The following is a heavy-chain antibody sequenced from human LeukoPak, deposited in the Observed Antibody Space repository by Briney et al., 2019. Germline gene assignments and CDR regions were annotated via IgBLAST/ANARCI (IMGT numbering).Heavy chain of an antibody. V-gene: IGHV3-30*04. CDR2: ISYDGSNK. Sequence: GGSLRLSCAASGFTFSSYEMNWVRQAPGKGLEWVAVISYDGSNKYYADSVKGRFTISRDNSKNTLYLQMNSLRVEDTAVYYCARGSYDSVWGTLGFDYWGQGTLVTVSS. D-gene: IGHD3-16*01. J-gene: IGHJ4*02. CDR1: GFTFSSYE. CDR3: ARGSYDSVWGTLGFDY.